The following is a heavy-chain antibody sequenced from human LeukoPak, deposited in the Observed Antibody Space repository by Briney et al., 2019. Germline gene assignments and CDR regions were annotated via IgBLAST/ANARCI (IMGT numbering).Heavy chain of an antibody. V-gene: IGHV1-8*01. Sequence: GASVKVSCKASGYTFTRHDVNWVRQATGQGLEWMGWINPNSKNTGYAQKFQRRVTLTTDTSTSTAYMELSSLDSEDTAVYYCARAIPFRYLLGGDYYERSSHGFDIWGQGTMITVSS. CDR3: ARAIPFRYLLGGDYYERSSHGFDI. CDR1: GYTFTRHD. D-gene: IGHD2-21*02. CDR2: INPNSKNT. J-gene: IGHJ3*02.